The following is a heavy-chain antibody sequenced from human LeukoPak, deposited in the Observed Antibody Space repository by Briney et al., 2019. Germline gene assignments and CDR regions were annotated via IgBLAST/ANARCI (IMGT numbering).Heavy chain of an antibody. CDR3: ANLVDTAMFDY. V-gene: IGHV3-23*01. D-gene: IGHD5-18*01. J-gene: IGHJ4*02. CDR1: GFTFSNSA. Sequence: GGSLRLSCAASGFTFSNSAMSWVRQAPGKGLEWVSAISGDGRGTYYADSVKGRFTISRDNSKNTLYLQMNSLRVEDTAVYYCANLVDTAMFDYWGQGTLVTVSS. CDR2: ISGDGRGT.